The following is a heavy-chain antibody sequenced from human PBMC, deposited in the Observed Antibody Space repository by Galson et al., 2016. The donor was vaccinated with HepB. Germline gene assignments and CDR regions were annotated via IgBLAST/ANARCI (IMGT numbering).Heavy chain of an antibody. D-gene: IGHD2-8*02. CDR3: ANEPLTVLVVGSYYFDY. J-gene: IGHJ4*02. Sequence: LSLTCTVSGGSISSYYWSWIRQPPGKGLEWIGFIYDSGSTNYSPSLKSRVTISVDTSTNEFSLKLSSVTAAATAIYYCANEPLTVLVVGSYYFDYWGQGTLVTVAS. CDR1: GGSISSYY. CDR2: IYDSGST. V-gene: IGHV4-59*01.